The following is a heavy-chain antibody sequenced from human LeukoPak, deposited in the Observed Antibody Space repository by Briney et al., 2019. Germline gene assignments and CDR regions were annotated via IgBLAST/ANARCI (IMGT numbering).Heavy chain of an antibody. J-gene: IGHJ3*02. CDR3: ARDQYCSSTSCYLGAFDI. D-gene: IGHD2-2*01. CDR1: GFTFSSYS. V-gene: IGHV3-48*01. CDR2: ISSSSSTI. Sequence: QPGGSLRLSCAASGFTFSSYSMSWVRQAPGKGLEWVSYISSSSSTIYYADSVKGRFTISRDNAKNSLYLQMNSLRAEDTAVYYCARDQYCSSTSCYLGAFDIWGQGTMVTVSS.